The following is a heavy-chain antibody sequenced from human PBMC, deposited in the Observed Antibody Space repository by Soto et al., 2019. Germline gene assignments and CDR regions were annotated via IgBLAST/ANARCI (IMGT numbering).Heavy chain of an antibody. CDR3: ARQLRGYDPVYYYYGMDV. V-gene: IGHV5-10-1*01. CDR2: IDPSDSYT. J-gene: IGHJ6*02. Sequence: GKGLEWMGRIDPSDSYTNYSPSFQGHVTISADKSISTAYLQWSSLKASDTAMYYCARQLRGYDPVYYYYGMDVWGQGTTVTVSS. D-gene: IGHD5-12*01.